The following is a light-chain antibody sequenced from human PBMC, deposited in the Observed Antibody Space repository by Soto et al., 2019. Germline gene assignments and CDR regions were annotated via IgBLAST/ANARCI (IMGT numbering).Light chain of an antibody. CDR3: AAWDDSLNGQV. J-gene: IGLJ1*01. Sequence: QSLSAQPPPPSSTPGQRATISCSGGSPNIGTNTVNWYLQLPGTAPKLLIYSNNQRPSGVPDRFSGSKSGTSASLAISGLQSDDEADYYCAAWDDSLNGQVFGTGTKVTVL. CDR2: SNN. V-gene: IGLV1-44*01. CDR1: SPNIGTNT.